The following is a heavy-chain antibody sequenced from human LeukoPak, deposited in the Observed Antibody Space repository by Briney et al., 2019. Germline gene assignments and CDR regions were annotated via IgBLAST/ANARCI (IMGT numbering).Heavy chain of an antibody. V-gene: IGHV5-51*01. D-gene: IGHD4-23*01. J-gene: IGHJ4*02. Sequence: PGESLKISCKGSGYGFSSYWIGWVRHMPGKGLEYMGIICPGDSDTRYSQSFQGQVTISADKSITTAYLQWSSLKASDTAMYYCARHTTVGGSLRFDYWGQGTLVTVSS. CDR1: GYGFSSYW. CDR3: ARHTTVGGSLRFDY. CDR2: ICPGDSDT.